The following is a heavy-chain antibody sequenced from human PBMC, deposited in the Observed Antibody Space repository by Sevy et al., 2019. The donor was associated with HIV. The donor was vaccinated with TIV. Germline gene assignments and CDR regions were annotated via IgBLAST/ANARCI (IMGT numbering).Heavy chain of an antibody. CDR1: GFTFSSYG. Sequence: GGSLRLSCAASGFTFSSYGMHWVRQAPGKGLEWVAVIWYDGSNKYYADAVKGRFTISRDKSKNTLSLQMNSLRVEDTAVYYCAREGGGGSSPGFDYWGQGTLVTVSS. V-gene: IGHV3-33*01. D-gene: IGHD6-13*01. CDR3: AREGGGGSSPGFDY. J-gene: IGHJ4*02. CDR2: IWYDGSNK.